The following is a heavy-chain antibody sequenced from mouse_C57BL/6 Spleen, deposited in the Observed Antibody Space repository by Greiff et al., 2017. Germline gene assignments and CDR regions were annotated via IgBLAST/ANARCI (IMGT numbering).Heavy chain of an antibody. CDR2: IDPSDSYT. CDR1: GYTFTSYW. CDR3: ARRGITTDFDY. J-gene: IGHJ2*01. V-gene: IGHV1-50*01. Sequence: QVQLQQPGAELVKPGASVKLSCKASGYTFTSYWMQWVKQRPGQGLEWIGEIDPSDSYTNYNQKFKGKATLTVDTSSSTAYMQLSSLTSEDSAVYYCARRGITTDFDYWGQGTTLTVSS. D-gene: IGHD1-1*01.